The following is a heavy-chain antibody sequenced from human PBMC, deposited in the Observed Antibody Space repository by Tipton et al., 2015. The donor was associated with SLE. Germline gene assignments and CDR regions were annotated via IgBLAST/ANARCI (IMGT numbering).Heavy chain of an antibody. CDR2: IYHSGST. CDR3: AREGLEGYCSSTSCYRGWFDP. J-gene: IGHJ5*02. D-gene: IGHD2-2*02. V-gene: IGHV4-30-4*02. CDR1: GGSISSDDYF. Sequence: TLSLTCTVSGGSISSDDYFWNWIRHHPGKGLEWIGEIYHSGSTNYNPSLKSRVTISVDKSKNQFSLKLSSVTAADTAVYYCAREGLEGYCSSTSCYRGWFDPWGQGTLVTVSS.